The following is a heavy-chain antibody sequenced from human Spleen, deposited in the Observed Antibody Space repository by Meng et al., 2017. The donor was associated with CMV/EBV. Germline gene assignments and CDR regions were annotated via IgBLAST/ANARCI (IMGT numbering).Heavy chain of an antibody. V-gene: IGHV1-8*01. J-gene: IGHJ4*02. CDR3: ARGTYYDFWSGQAGVFDY. CDR2: MNPNSGNT. Sequence: ASVKVSCKASGYTFTSHDINWVRQAPGQGLEWMGWMNPNSGNTGYAQKFQGRVTMTWNTAISTAYMELSSLISEDTAVYYCARGTYYDFWSGQAGVFDYWGQGTLVTVSS. CDR1: GYTFTSHD. D-gene: IGHD3-3*01.